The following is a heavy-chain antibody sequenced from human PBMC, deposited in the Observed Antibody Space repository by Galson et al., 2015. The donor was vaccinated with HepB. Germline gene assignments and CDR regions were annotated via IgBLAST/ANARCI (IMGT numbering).Heavy chain of an antibody. J-gene: IGHJ6*02. CDR1: GFTVSSNY. V-gene: IGHV3-53*01. Sequence: SLRLSCAASGFTVSSNYMSWVRQAPGKGLEWVSVIYSGGSTYYADSVKGRFTISRDNSKNTLYLQMNSPRAEDTAVYYCARDGRMVRGVTDYYYGMDVWGQGTTVTVSS. CDR2: IYSGGST. D-gene: IGHD3-10*01. CDR3: ARDGRMVRGVTDYYYGMDV.